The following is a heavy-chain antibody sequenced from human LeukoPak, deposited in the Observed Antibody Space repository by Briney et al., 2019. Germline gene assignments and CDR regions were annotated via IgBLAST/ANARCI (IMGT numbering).Heavy chain of an antibody. V-gene: IGHV3-11*01. CDR1: GFTFSDYY. D-gene: IGHD6-13*01. CDR3: EVGAAVGRSSFDY. J-gene: IGHJ4*02. CDR2: ISSSGSTI. Sequence: GGSLRLSCAASGFTFSDYYMSWIRQAPGKGLEWVSYISSSGSTIYYADSVKGRFTISRDNAKNSLYLQMNSLRAEDTALYLKEVGAAVGRSSFDYWGQGTLVTVSS.